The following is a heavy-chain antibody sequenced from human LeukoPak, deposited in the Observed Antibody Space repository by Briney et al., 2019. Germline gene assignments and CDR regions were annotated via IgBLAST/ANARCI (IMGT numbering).Heavy chain of an antibody. CDR2: IYSGGST. CDR3: ARDIGGASRFTYFDY. V-gene: IGHV3-53*01. CDR1: GFTVSSNY. Sequence: PGGSLRLSCAASGFTVSSNYMSWVRQAPGKGLEWVSVIYSGGSTYYADSVKGRFTISRDNSKNTLYLQMNSLRAADTAVYYCARDIGGASRFTYFDYWGQGTLVTVSS. J-gene: IGHJ4*02. D-gene: IGHD1-26*01.